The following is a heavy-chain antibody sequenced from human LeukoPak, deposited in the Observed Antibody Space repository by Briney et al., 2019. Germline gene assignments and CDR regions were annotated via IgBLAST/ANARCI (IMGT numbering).Heavy chain of an antibody. CDR1: GFTFSSYS. CDR3: ARIITMVRGVIIPPDY. CDR2: INNSSSYL. D-gene: IGHD3-10*01. Sequence: GGSLKLSCAASGFTFSSYSMNGVRQAPGKGLEWVSSINNSSSYLYYADSVKGRFTLSRDNAKNTLYLQMNSLRAEDTAVYYCARIITMVRGVIIPPDYWGWGTVVTVSA. V-gene: IGHV3-21*01. J-gene: IGHJ4*02.